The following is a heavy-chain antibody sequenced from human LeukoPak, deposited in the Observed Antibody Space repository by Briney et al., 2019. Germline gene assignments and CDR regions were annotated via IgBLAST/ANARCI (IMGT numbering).Heavy chain of an antibody. V-gene: IGHV3-30*18. Sequence: TGESLRLSCAASGFTFDDYTMHWVRQAPGKGLEWVAVISYDGSNKYYADSVKGRFTISRDNSKNTLYLQMNSLRAEDTAVYYCAKSSDGQADYWGQGTLVTVSS. CDR2: ISYDGSNK. J-gene: IGHJ4*02. CDR1: GFTFDDYT. D-gene: IGHD5-24*01. CDR3: AKSSDGQADY.